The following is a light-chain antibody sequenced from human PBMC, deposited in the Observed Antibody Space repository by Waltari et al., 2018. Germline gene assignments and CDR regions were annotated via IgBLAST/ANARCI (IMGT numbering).Light chain of an antibody. V-gene: IGKV3-15*01. CDR2: YAS. CDR3: QQYNRWPPIT. CDR1: QSVSSN. Sequence: VVLTQSPATLSVSPGESAIISCRASQSVSSNLAWYQQKPGQAPRRLIRYASTRASSIPARFRGSGSGTEFTLTINSLQSEESATYYCQQYNRWPPITFGQGTRLEIK. J-gene: IGKJ5*01.